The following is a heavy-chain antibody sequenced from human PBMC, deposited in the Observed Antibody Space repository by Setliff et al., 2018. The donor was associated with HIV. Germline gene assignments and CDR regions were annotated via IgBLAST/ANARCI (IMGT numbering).Heavy chain of an antibody. D-gene: IGHD4-17*01. Sequence: SETLSLTCSVSGDSLDSIADGNVFWSWIRQPAGKGLEWIGHVYARGNTNYNPSLKSRVTISVDTSKSQFSLKLSSVTAADTAVYYCARDRYGDYAYFDYWGQGTLVTVSS. J-gene: IGHJ4*02. CDR3: ARDRYGDYAYFDY. V-gene: IGHV4-61*09. CDR2: VYARGNT. CDR1: GDSLDSIADGNVF.